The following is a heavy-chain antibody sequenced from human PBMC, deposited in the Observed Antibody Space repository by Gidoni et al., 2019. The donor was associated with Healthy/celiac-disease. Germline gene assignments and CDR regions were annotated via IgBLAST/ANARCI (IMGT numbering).Heavy chain of an antibody. V-gene: IGHV3-30-3*01. J-gene: IGHJ4*02. CDR2: ISYDGSNK. Sequence: QVQLVESGGGVVQPGRSLRLSCAASGFTFSSYAMHWVRQAPGKGLEWVAVISYDGSNKYYADSVKGRFTISRDNSKNTLYLQMNSLRAEDTAVYYCARDRSFMIVESVFDYWGQGTLVTVSS. CDR1: GFTFSSYA. CDR3: ARDRSFMIVESVFDY. D-gene: IGHD3-22*01.